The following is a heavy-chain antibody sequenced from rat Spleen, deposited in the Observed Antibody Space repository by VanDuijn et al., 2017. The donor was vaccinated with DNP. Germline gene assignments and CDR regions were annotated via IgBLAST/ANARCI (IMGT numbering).Heavy chain of an antibody. CDR3: ARHYYGHNHWYFDF. Sequence: VQLQESGPGLVKPSQSLSLTCSVTGYSITSNYWGWIRKFPGNKLEWMGYISHDSNIYYNPSLKSRISITRDTSKNQFFLQLNTVTTEDTAVDYCARHYYGHNHWYFDFWGPGTMVTVSS. V-gene: IGHV3-5*01. D-gene: IGHD1-6*01. J-gene: IGHJ1*01. CDR1: GYSITSNY. CDR2: ISHDSNI.